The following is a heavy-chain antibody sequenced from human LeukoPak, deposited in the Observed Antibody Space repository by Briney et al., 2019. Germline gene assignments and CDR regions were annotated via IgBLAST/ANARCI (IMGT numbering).Heavy chain of an antibody. V-gene: IGHV1-18*01. D-gene: IGHD3-22*01. CDR3: ARDHGYYDSSGYIN. Sequence: AAVKVSCKASGYTFTSYGISWVRQAPGQGLEWMGWISAYNGNTNYAQKLQGRVTMTTDTSTSTAYMELRSLRSDDTAVYYCARDHGYYDSSGYINWGQGTLVTVSS. J-gene: IGHJ4*02. CDR2: ISAYNGNT. CDR1: GYTFTSYG.